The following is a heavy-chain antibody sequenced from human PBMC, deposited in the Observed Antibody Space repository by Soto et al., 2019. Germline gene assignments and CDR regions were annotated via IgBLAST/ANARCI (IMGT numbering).Heavy chain of an antibody. CDR3: AAGFPPDY. V-gene: IGHV3-7*01. Sequence: EVQLVESGGGLVQPGGSLKLSCAASGFTFSSFWMNWVRQAPGKGLEWVANIKGDGSEKYYVDSVKGRFTISRDNAKNSLYLEMNSLRAEATAGYYCAAGFPPDYWGQGTLVTVSS. CDR1: GFTFSSFW. J-gene: IGHJ4*02. D-gene: IGHD3-10*01. CDR2: IKGDGSEK.